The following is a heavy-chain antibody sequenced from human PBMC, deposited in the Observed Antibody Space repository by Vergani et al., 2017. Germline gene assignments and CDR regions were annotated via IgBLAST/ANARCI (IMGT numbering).Heavy chain of an antibody. CDR2: IYHSGST. J-gene: IGHJ3*02. CDR1: GYSISSGYY. V-gene: IGHV4-38-2*01. D-gene: IGHD5-24*01. CDR3: ARATTRWLQFDAFDI. Sequence: QVQLQESGPGLVKPSETLSLTCAVSGYSISSGYYWGWIRQPPGKGLEWIGSIYHSGSTYYNPSLKSRVTISVDTSKNQFSLKLSSVTAADTAVYYCARATTRWLQFDAFDIWGQGTMVTVSS.